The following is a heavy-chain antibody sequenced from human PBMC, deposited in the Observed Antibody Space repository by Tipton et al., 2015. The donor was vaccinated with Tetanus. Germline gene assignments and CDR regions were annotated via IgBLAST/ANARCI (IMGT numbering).Heavy chain of an antibody. CDR3: AILPKHWLAPRGAP. J-gene: IGHJ5*02. CDR1: GGSINSGGYY. V-gene: IGHV4-31*03. Sequence: TLSLTCTVSGGSINSGGYYWSWLRQHPGKGLEWIGYIYQTDSTYYNPSVRSRLTLSLRRSKNQVSLNMTSVTAADTAVYYCAILPKHWLAPRGAPWGQGILVTVSS. D-gene: IGHD6-19*01. CDR2: IYQTDST.